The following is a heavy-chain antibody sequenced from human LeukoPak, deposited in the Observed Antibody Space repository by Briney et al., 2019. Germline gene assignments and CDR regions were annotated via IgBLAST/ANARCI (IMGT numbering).Heavy chain of an antibody. CDR2: ISSDGSII. CDR3: ARPAVAGLRAGGYDY. J-gene: IGHJ4*02. CDR1: GFSLSIYW. V-gene: IGHV3-74*01. Sequence: GGSLRLSCAPSGFSLSIYWMQWVRHAPGKGIVWVYRISSDGSIINYADSVKGRFTISRDNAKSTLYLQMNSLRVEDTAVYYCARPAVAGLRAGGYDYWGQGTLVTVSS. D-gene: IGHD6-19*01.